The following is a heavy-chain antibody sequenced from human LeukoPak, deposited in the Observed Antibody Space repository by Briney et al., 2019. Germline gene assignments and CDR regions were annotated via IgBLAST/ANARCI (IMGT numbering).Heavy chain of an antibody. CDR3: AKGGVLRYYFGSGSFDPPDC. Sequence: PGGSLRLSCAASGFTFRGYAMSWVRQAPGKGLEWVSGIRGSGVDTYYADSVKGRFTTSRDNSKNTLYLQMNSLRDEDTALYFCAKGGVLRYYFGSGSFDPPDCWGQGTLVTLSS. V-gene: IGHV3-23*01. CDR1: GFTFRGYA. J-gene: IGHJ4*02. CDR2: IRGSGVDT. D-gene: IGHD3-10*01.